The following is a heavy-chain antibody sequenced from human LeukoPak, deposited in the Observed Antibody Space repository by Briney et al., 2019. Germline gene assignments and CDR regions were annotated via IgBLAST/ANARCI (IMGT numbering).Heavy chain of an antibody. CDR2: ISYDGSSK. Sequence: PGRSLRLSCAASGLDFRTYGMHWVRQAPGKGLEWVAVISYDGSSKYYADSVKGRFTISRDNAKNTLYLQMNSLRAEDTAVYYCARAADYYASGIFYWGQGTLVTVSS. D-gene: IGHD3-10*01. CDR1: GLDFRTYG. J-gene: IGHJ4*02. CDR3: ARAADYYASGIFY. V-gene: IGHV3-30*03.